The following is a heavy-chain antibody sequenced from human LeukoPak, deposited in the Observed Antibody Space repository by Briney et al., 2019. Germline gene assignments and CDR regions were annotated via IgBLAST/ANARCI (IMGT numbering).Heavy chain of an antibody. CDR3: ARQEAAPYYYYYYMDV. J-gene: IGHJ6*03. CDR2: IYYSGGT. V-gene: IGHV4-39*01. CDR1: GGSISSSSYY. D-gene: IGHD2-15*01. Sequence: SETLSLTCTVSGGSISSSSYYWGGIGKPPGKGLGGIGGIYYSGGTYYNPSLKSRVTISVDTSKNQFSLKLSSVTAADTAVYYCARQEAAPYYYYYYMDVWGKGTTVTVSS.